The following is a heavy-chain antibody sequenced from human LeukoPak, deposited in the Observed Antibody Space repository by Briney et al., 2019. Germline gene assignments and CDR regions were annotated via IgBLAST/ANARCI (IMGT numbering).Heavy chain of an antibody. J-gene: IGHJ4*02. V-gene: IGHV3-48*04. CDR1: GFTFSSYS. CDR3: AREPQWLSMGFDY. CDR2: ISSSSSTM. Sequence: PGGSLRLSCAASGFTFSSYSMNWVRQAPGKGLEWVSYISSSSSTMYYADSVKGRFTISRDNAKNSLYLQMNSLRAEDTAVYYCAREPQWLSMGFDYWGQGTLVTVSS. D-gene: IGHD6-19*01.